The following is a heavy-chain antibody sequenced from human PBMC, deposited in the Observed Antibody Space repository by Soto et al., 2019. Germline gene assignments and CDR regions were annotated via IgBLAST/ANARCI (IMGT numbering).Heavy chain of an antibody. V-gene: IGHV4-39*01. Sequence: HLQLQESGPGLVKPSETLSLTCTVSGGSISSSSYYWGWIRQPPGKGLEWIGSIYYSGSPYSNPSLKGRVTISVDTSKNQFSMKLSSVTAADTAVYYCARLRVTTAFDPWGQGTLVTVSS. D-gene: IGHD4-17*01. J-gene: IGHJ5*02. CDR3: ARLRVTTAFDP. CDR2: IYYSGSP. CDR1: GGSISSSSYY.